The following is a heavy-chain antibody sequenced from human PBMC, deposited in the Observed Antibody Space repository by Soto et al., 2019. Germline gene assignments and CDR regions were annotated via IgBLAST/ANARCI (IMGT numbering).Heavy chain of an antibody. V-gene: IGHV4-34*01. Sequence: SETLSLTCAVYGGSFSGYYWSWIRQPPGKGLEWIGEINHSGSTNYNPSLKSRVTISVDTSKNQFSLKLSSVTAANTAVYYCARATAMSSYNWFDPWGQGTLVTVSS. CDR1: GGSFSGYY. CDR3: ARATAMSSYNWFDP. J-gene: IGHJ5*02. CDR2: INHSGST. D-gene: IGHD5-18*01.